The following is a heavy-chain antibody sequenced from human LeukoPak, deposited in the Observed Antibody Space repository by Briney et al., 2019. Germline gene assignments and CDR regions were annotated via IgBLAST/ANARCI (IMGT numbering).Heavy chain of an antibody. Sequence: PGGSLRLSCAASGFTFGDYGMSWVRQAPGKGLEWVSGLNWDGGTTGHADSVKGRFTISRDNAKNTLYLQMNSLRAEDTAVYYCARGGGYSYGSFDYWGQGTLVTVSS. J-gene: IGHJ4*02. D-gene: IGHD5-18*01. CDR3: ARGGGYSYGSFDY. V-gene: IGHV3-20*04. CDR1: GFTFGDYG. CDR2: LNWDGGTT.